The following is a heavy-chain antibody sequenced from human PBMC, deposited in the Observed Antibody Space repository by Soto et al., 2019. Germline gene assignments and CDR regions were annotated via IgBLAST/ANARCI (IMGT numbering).Heavy chain of an antibody. CDR3: ARGIRDYYDSSGYYFRFDP. J-gene: IGHJ5*02. CDR2: IYYIGST. CDR1: GGSISSSSYY. D-gene: IGHD3-22*01. Sequence: SATPALTCTVSGGSISSSSYYWGWIRQPPGKGLEWIGSIYYIGSTYYNPSLKSRVTISVDTSKNQFSLKLSSVTAADTAVYYCARGIRDYYDSSGYYFRFDPWGQGTLVTGSS. V-gene: IGHV4-39*01.